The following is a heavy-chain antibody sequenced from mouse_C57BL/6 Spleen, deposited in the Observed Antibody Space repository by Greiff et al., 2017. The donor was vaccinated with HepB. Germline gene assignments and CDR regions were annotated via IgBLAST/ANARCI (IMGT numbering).Heavy chain of an antibody. V-gene: IGHV5-17*01. CDR2: ISSGSSTI. D-gene: IGHD1-1*01. Sequence: EVQGVESGGGLVKPGGSLKLSCAASGFTFSDYGMHWVRQAPEKGLEWVAYISSGSSTIYYADTVKGRFTISRDNAKNTLFLQMTSLRSEDTAMYYCAREAYYYGSSEGFDYWGQGTTLTVSS. J-gene: IGHJ2*01. CDR1: GFTFSDYG. CDR3: AREAYYYGSSEGFDY.